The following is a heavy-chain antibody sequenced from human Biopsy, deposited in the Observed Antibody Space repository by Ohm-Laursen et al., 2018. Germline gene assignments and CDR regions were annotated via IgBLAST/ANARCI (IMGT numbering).Heavy chain of an antibody. CDR2: ISNSGNT. D-gene: IGHD2-15*01. Sequence: SETLSLTCTVSGDSINSSYWSWIRQPPGKGLEWIGFISNSGNTNYNPFLKSRVTISVDTSKNQISLKLGSVTVADTAVFYCARRGSGGRSFDYRGQGSLVTVSS. V-gene: IGHV4-59*08. CDR3: ARRGSGGRSFDY. CDR1: GDSINSSY. J-gene: IGHJ4*02.